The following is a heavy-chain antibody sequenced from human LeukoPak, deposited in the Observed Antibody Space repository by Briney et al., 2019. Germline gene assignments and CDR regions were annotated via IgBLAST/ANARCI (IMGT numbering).Heavy chain of an antibody. CDR2: AYPGDSDT. V-gene: IGHV5-51*01. Sequence: GESLKISCKGSGYSFTSYWIGWVRQMPGKGLEWMGIAYPGDSDTRYSPSFQGQVTISADKSISTAYLQWSSLKASDTAMYYCARLAYCGGDCFYYFDYWGQGTLVTVSS. CDR1: GYSFTSYW. D-gene: IGHD2-21*02. CDR3: ARLAYCGGDCFYYFDY. J-gene: IGHJ4*02.